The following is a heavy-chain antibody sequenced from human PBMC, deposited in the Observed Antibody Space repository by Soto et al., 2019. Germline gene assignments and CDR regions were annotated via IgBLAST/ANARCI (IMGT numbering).Heavy chain of an antibody. CDR2: IYYSGST. J-gene: IGHJ6*02. Sequence: PSETLSLTCTVSGGSISSYYWSWIRQPPGKGLEWIGYIYYSGSTNYNPSLKSRVTISVDTSKNQFSLKLSSVTAADTAMYYCARFNSYKQPRSGYYYAMDVWGQGTTVTVSS. CDR3: ARFNSYKQPRSGYYYAMDV. CDR1: GGSISSYY. D-gene: IGHD1-1*01. V-gene: IGHV4-59*01.